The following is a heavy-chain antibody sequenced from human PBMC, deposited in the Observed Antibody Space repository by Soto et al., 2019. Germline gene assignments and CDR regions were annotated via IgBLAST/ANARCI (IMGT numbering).Heavy chain of an antibody. D-gene: IGHD3-3*01. CDR1: GFTFSSYW. CDR2: IKQDGSEK. J-gene: IGHJ6*02. CDR3: ASPPPDYVLRFLEWFGAGKGTYYYYGMDV. Sequence: PGGSLRLSCAASGFTFSSYWMSWVRQAPGKGLEWVANIKQDGSEKYYVDSVKGRFTISRDNANNSLYLQMNSLRAEDTAVYYCASPPPDYVLRFLEWFGAGKGTYYYYGMDVWGEGTTVTVS. V-gene: IGHV3-7*01.